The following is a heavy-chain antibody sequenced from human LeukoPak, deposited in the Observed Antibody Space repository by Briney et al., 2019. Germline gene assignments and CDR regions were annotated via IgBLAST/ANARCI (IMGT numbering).Heavy chain of an antibody. V-gene: IGHV4-59*01. CDR2: IYYSGST. CDR3: ARQISDYYYYYIDV. J-gene: IGHJ6*03. CDR1: GGSISSYY. Sequence: SETLSLTCTVSGGSISSYYWSWIRQPPGKGLEWIGYIYYSGSTNYNPSLKSRVTISVDTSKSQFSLKLSSVTAADTAVYYCARQISDYYYYYIDVWGQGTTVTVSS.